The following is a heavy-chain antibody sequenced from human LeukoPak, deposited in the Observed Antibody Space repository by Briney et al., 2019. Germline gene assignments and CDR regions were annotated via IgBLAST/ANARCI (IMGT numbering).Heavy chain of an antibody. CDR1: GFTFSSYG. V-gene: IGHV3-33*01. D-gene: IGHD6-19*01. CDR2: IWYDGSNK. J-gene: IGHJ4*02. CDR3: ARDSSGWYVGPDY. Sequence: PGRSLRLSCAASGFTFSSYGMHWVRQAPGKGLEWVAVIWYDGSNKYYADSVKGRFTISRDNSKNTLYLQMNSLRAEDTAVYYCARDSSGWYVGPDYWGQGTLVTVSS.